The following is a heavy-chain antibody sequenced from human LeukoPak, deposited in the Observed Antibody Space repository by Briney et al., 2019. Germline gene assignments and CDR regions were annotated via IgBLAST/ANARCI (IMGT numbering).Heavy chain of an antibody. CDR1: GYTFTSYA. Sequence: GASVKVSCKASGYTFTSYAMHWVRQAPGQRLEWMGWINAGNGNTKYSQKFQGRVTITRDTSASTAYMELSSLRSEDTAVYYCARSEDIVVVPAASPWAFDIWGQGTMVTVSS. D-gene: IGHD2-2*01. V-gene: IGHV1-3*01. CDR2: INAGNGNT. CDR3: ARSEDIVVVPAASPWAFDI. J-gene: IGHJ3*02.